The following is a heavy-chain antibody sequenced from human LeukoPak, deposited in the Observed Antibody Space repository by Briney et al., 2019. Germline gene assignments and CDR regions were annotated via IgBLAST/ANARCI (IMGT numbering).Heavy chain of an antibody. CDR3: ARSIGLTGGGVDV. CDR2: ITDSGSTI. CDR1: GFTFRDYN. V-gene: IGHV3-11*01. D-gene: IGHD3-9*01. J-gene: IGHJ6*02. Sequence: GGSLRLSCAASGFTFRDYNLNWVRQAPGKGLEWGSYITDSGSTIHYAYSVNGRFTISRDNAKNSLYLQMNSLRDEDSAVYYCARSIGLTGGGVDVWGRGTTVTVSS.